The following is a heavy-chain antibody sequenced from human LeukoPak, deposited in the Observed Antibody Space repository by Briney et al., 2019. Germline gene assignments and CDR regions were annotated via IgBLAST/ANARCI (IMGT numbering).Heavy chain of an antibody. J-gene: IGHJ4*02. Sequence: SETLSLTCTVSGGSISSYYWSWIRQPPGKGLEWIGYIYYSGSTNYNPSLKSRVTISVDTSKNQFSLKLSSVTAADTAVYYCARLGDYYDCSGHYYFDYWGQGTLVTVSS. CDR2: IYYSGST. CDR1: GGSISSYY. CDR3: ARLGDYYDCSGHYYFDY. V-gene: IGHV4-59*08. D-gene: IGHD3-22*01.